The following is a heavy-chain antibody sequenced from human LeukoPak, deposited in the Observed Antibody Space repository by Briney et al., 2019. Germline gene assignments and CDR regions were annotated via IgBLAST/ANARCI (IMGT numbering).Heavy chain of an antibody. CDR2: IIPILGIE. D-gene: IGHD3-9*01. J-gene: IGHJ5*02. V-gene: IGHV1-69*04. CDR3: ATGYDILGP. Sequence: ASVKVSCKASGGTFSSYAISWVRQAPGQGLEWMGRIIPILGIENYAQKFQGRVTMTEDTSTDTAYMELSSLRSEDTAVYYCATGYDILGPWGQGTLVTVSS. CDR1: GGTFSSYA.